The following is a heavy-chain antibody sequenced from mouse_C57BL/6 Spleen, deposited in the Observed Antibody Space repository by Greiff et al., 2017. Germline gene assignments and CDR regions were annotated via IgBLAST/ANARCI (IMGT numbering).Heavy chain of an antibody. V-gene: IGHV10-3*01. CDR2: IRSKCSNYAT. D-gene: IGHD1-1*01. CDR1: GFTFNPYA. CDR3: VCDGSSWYFDV. Sequence: DVHQVESGRGLVQPKGSLKLSCAASGFTFNPYAMNWVRQAPGKGLEWAARIRSKCSNYATYYDDSVKDRFTISRDASQSTLYLQMNDLKTEDTAMYYFVCDGSSWYFDVWGTGTTVTVSS. J-gene: IGHJ1*03.